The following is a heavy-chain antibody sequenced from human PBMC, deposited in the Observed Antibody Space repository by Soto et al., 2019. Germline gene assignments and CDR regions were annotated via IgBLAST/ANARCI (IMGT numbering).Heavy chain of an antibody. D-gene: IGHD1-7*01. CDR3: ESLGITGTTDTFDY. J-gene: IGHJ4*02. CDR2: IYHSGST. Sequence: SETLSLTCAVSGYSISSGYYWGWIRQPPGKGLEWIGSIYHSGSTYYNPSLKSRVTISVDTSKNQFSLKLSSVTAADTAVYYCESLGITGTTDTFDYWGQGTLVTVSS. V-gene: IGHV4-38-2*01. CDR1: GYSISSGYY.